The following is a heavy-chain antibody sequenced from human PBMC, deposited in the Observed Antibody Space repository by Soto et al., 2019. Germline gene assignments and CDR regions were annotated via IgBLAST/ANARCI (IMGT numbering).Heavy chain of an antibody. Sequence: ASVKVSCKASGYTFTSYAMHWVRQAPGQRLEWMGWINAGNGNTKYSQKFQGRVTITRDTSASTAYMDLSSLRSEDTAVYYCARGNYDILTGYYPLSYYYYMDVWGKGTTVTVSS. D-gene: IGHD3-9*01. CDR2: INAGNGNT. V-gene: IGHV1-3*01. J-gene: IGHJ6*03. CDR3: ARGNYDILTGYYPLSYYYYMDV. CDR1: GYTFTSYA.